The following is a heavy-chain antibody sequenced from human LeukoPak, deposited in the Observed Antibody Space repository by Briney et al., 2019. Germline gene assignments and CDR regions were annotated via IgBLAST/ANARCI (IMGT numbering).Heavy chain of an antibody. Sequence: GGSLRLSCAASGFTFSSYEMNWVRQAPGKGLEWVSYISSSGSTIYYADSVKGRFTISRDNAKNSLYLQMNSLRAEDTAVYYCARVEEDAFDIWGQGTMVTVSS. CDR2: ISSSGSTI. CDR3: ARVEEDAFDI. J-gene: IGHJ3*02. CDR1: GFTFSSYE. V-gene: IGHV3-48*03.